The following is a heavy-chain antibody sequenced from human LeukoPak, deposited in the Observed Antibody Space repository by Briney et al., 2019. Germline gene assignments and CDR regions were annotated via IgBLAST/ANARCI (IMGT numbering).Heavy chain of an antibody. Sequence: ASVKVSCKASGYTFTGYYMHWVRQAPGEGLEWMGWINPNSGGTNYAQKFQGRVTMTRDTSISTAYMELSSLRSDDTAVYYCARADGYYDSFYFWGQGTPVTVSS. CDR2: INPNSGGT. CDR3: ARADGYYDSFYF. CDR1: GYTFTGYY. V-gene: IGHV1-2*02. D-gene: IGHD3-22*01. J-gene: IGHJ4*02.